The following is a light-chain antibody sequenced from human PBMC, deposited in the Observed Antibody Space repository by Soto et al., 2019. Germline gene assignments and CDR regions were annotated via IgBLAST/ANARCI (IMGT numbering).Light chain of an antibody. Sequence: DIQMPQSPSIVSASVGTRVTIICRASQTIGTRLAWYQRKPGKALKFLIYDASTLESGVPSRFSGSGSGTEFTLTISSLQPDDLATYYCQQYHSLYTFGQGTNLEIK. J-gene: IGKJ2*01. V-gene: IGKV1-5*02. CDR3: QQYHSLYT. CDR2: DAS. CDR1: QTIGTR.